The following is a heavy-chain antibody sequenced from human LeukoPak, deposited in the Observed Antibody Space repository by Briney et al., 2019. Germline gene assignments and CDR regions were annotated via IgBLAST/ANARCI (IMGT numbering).Heavy chain of an antibody. CDR2: ISVSGNT. Sequence: GSLRLSCAASGFTLSSYAMSWVRQAPGKGLEWVSAISVSGNTYHADSVKGRFTISRDSSKNTLYPQMNRRRAEDSAVYYCAKAPVTTCSGAYCYPFDYWGQGTLVTVSS. CDR1: GFTLSSYA. V-gene: IGHV3-23*01. CDR3: AKAPVTTCSGAYCYPFDY. J-gene: IGHJ4*02. D-gene: IGHD2-21*01.